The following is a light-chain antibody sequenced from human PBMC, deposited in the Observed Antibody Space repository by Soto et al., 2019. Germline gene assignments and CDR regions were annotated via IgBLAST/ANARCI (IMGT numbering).Light chain of an antibody. CDR1: QSVDIN. Sequence: EIVLTQSPATLSVSPGERVTLSCRASQSVDINLAWYQQKPGQAPRLLIYGASTRATDMSGTFSGRGSGTEFNLTIRNVTPEDFAVYYCQQYRSWPRTLGQGTKVDIK. V-gene: IGKV3-15*01. CDR2: GAS. CDR3: QQYRSWPRT. J-gene: IGKJ1*01.